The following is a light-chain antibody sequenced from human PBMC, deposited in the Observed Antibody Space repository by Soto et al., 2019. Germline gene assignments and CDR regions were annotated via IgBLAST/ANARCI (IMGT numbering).Light chain of an antibody. CDR1: QDISFF. Sequence: DIQMTQSPSSLSASVGDRVTITCRASQDISFFLNWSQQKRGEAPRLLIYAASSLQSGVPSRFSSSRSGTDFTLTITSLQPEDFGTYYCQQAYGAPYTFGQGTKLEIK. CDR3: QQAYGAPYT. V-gene: IGKV1-39*01. J-gene: IGKJ2*01. CDR2: AAS.